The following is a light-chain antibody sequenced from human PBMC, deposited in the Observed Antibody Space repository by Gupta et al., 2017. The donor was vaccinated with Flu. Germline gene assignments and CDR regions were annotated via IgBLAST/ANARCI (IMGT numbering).Light chain of an antibody. CDR3: GTWDIRLNIGV. CDR2: ENS. CDR1: SPNIGDNY. J-gene: IGLJ3*02. V-gene: IGLV1-51*02. Sequence: QSVLTPPPPVSAAPGQKVTIPCSGSSPNIGDNYVLWYQQLPGTAPKLLIYENSERPSGIPDRFSSSRSGTSATLGITGLQTGDEADYYCGTWDIRLNIGVFGGGTKVTVL.